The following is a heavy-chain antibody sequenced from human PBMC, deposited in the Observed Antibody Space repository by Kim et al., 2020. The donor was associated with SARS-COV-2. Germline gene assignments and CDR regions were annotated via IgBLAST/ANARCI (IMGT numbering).Heavy chain of an antibody. D-gene: IGHD6-19*01. CDR1: GFTFSSYS. Sequence: GGSLRLSCAASGFTFSSYSMNWVRQAPGKGLEWVSSISSSSSYIYYADSVKGRFTISRDNAKNSLYLQMNSLRAEDTAVYYCARDQKQWLATNYYYYYGMDVWGQGTTVTVSS. V-gene: IGHV3-21*01. J-gene: IGHJ6*02. CDR2: ISSSSSYI. CDR3: ARDQKQWLATNYYYYYGMDV.